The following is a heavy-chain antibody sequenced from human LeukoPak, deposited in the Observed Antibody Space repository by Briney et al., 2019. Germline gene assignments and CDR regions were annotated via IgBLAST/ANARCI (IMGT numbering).Heavy chain of an antibody. CDR2: ISGSGGST. V-gene: IGHV3-23*01. CDR3: AKEYASYYDILTGYRDAFDI. CDR1: GFTFSSYA. D-gene: IGHD3-9*01. Sequence: GGSLRLSRAASGFTFSSYAMSWVRQAPGKGLEWVSAISGSGGSTYYADSVKGRFTISRDNSKNTLYLQMNSLRAEDTAVYYCAKEYASYYDILTGYRDAFDIWGQGTMVTVSS. J-gene: IGHJ3*02.